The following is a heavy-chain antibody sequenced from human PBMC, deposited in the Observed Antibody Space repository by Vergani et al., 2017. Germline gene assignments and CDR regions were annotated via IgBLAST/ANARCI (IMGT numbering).Heavy chain of an antibody. D-gene: IGHD2-2*01. CDR3: SRASPPGYCSSTSCYDYYYYMDV. V-gene: IGHV4-4*07. J-gene: IGHJ6*03. CDR2: IYTSGST. CDR1: GGSISSYY. Sequence: QVQLQESGPGLVKPSETLSLTCTVSGGSISSYYWSWIRQPAGKGLEWIGRIYTSGSTNYNPYLKSRVTMSVATSKNQFSLKLSFVTAADTAVDYCSRASPPGYCSSTSCYDYYYYMDVWGKGTTVTVSS.